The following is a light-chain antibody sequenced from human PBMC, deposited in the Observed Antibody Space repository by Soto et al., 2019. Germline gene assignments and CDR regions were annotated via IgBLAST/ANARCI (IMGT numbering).Light chain of an antibody. V-gene: IGLV2-14*01. Sequence: QSALTQPASVSGSPGRSIAISCTGTFSDVGGYDYVSWYQQHPDKAPKLMIYEVTKRPSGVSNRFSGSKSGNTASLTISGLQPEDEADYYCSSHTSGSTRVFGSGTKLTVL. CDR1: FSDVGGYDY. J-gene: IGLJ1*01. CDR3: SSHTSGSTRV. CDR2: EVT.